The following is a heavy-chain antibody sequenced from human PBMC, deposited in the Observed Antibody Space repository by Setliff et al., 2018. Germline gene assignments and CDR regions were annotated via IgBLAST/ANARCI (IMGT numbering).Heavy chain of an antibody. CDR1: GFTFSSYW. J-gene: IGHJ4*02. D-gene: IGHD4-4*01. Sequence: GGSLRLSCAASGFTFSSYWMSWVRQAPGKGLEWVANIKQDGSEKYHADSVKGRFTISRDNAKNSLYLQTTSLRAEDTAVYYCAREPTVTTLDYWGQGTLVTV. CDR3: AREPTVTTLDY. CDR2: IKQDGSEK. V-gene: IGHV3-7*01.